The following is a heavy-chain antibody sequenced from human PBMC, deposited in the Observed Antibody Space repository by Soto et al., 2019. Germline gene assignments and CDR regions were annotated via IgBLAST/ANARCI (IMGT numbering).Heavy chain of an antibody. CDR3: ARADTRTGYQPFDY. D-gene: IGHD5-18*01. CDR1: GASVSISF. J-gene: IGHJ4*02. Sequence: SETLSLTCTVSGASVSISFWSWIRQPPGKELEWIGYVSYSGNTNYDPSLKSRVTISIDTSKNQFSLRLTSVTAADTAVYYCARADTRTGYQPFDYWGQG. V-gene: IGHV4-59*02. CDR2: VSYSGNT.